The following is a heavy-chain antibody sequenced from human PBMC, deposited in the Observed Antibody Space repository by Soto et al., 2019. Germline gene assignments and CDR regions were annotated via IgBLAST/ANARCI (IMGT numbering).Heavy chain of an antibody. V-gene: IGHV3-30*18. D-gene: IGHD3-10*01. Sequence: QVQLVESGGGVVQPGRSLRLSCAASGFTFSSYGMHCVRQAPGKGLEWVAVISYDGSNKYYADYVKGRFTISRDNSKNTLYLQMNSLRAEDTAVYYCAKDGGVVRGVIKVYYYYGMDVWGQGTTVTVSS. CDR1: GFTFSSYG. J-gene: IGHJ6*02. CDR2: ISYDGSNK. CDR3: AKDGGVVRGVIKVYYYYGMDV.